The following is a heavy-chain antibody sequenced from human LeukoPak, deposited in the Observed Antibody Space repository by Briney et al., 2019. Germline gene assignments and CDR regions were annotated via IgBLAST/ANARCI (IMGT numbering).Heavy chain of an antibody. J-gene: IGHJ3*01. V-gene: IGHV3-74*01. Sequence: GGSLRLSCAVSGFTFRNYLMHWVRQAPGQGLVWVSRINQDETKAYADSVKGGFTVSRDNAKNMMYLQLNGLRAEDTAVYFCGRGGDGIDVWGQGTTVIVSS. D-gene: IGHD5-24*01. CDR3: GRGGDGIDV. CDR2: INQDETKA. CDR1: GFTFRNYL.